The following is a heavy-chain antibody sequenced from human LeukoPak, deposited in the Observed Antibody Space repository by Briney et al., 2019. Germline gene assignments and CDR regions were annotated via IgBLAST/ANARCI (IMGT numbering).Heavy chain of an antibody. Sequence: GGSLRLSCVASGFTFSSYTMSWVRQAPGKGLEWVSAISGSGGSTYYADSVKGRFTISRDNSKNTLYLQMNSLRAEDTAVYYCAKDSRSIAVAYWGRGTLVTVSS. J-gene: IGHJ4*02. CDR2: ISGSGGST. D-gene: IGHD6-19*01. CDR1: GFTFSSYT. CDR3: AKDSRSIAVAY. V-gene: IGHV3-23*01.